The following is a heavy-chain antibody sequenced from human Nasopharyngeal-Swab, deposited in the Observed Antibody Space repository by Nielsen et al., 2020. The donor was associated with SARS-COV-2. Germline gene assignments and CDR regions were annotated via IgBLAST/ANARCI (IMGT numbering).Heavy chain of an antibody. J-gene: IGHJ6*02. CDR3: AKDFNVDTAMVTYYYGMDV. CDR2: ISWNSGTT. Sequence: SLKISCTASGFTFGDYAMHWVRQAPGKGLEWVSGISWNSGTTGYADSVKGRFTISRDNAKSSLYLQMNSLRAEDTALYYCAKDFNVDTAMVTYYYGMDVWGQGTTVTVSS. V-gene: IGHV3-9*01. D-gene: IGHD5-18*01. CDR1: GFTFGDYA.